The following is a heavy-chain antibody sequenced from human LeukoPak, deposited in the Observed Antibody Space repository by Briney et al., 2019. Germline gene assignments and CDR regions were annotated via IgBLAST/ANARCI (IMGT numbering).Heavy chain of an antibody. CDR2: TSYDESNK. CDR3: ARTTPYAVDI. CDR1: GFTFSSFA. V-gene: IGHV3-30-3*01. J-gene: IGHJ3*02. Sequence: GGSLRLSCVASGFTFSSFALHWVRQAPGRGLEWVAVTSYDESNKYYADSVKGRFTISRDNSKNMLHLQMISLGPEDTAVYYCARTTPYAVDIWGQGTMVTVSS.